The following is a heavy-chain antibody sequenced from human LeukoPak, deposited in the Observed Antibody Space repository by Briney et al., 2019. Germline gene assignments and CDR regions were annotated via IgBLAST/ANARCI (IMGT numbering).Heavy chain of an antibody. D-gene: IGHD2/OR15-2a*01. V-gene: IGHV3-30*18. CDR3: AKLPVGTPFNF. J-gene: IGHJ4*02. Sequence: GGFLRLSCAASGFTFSSYGMHWVRQAPGKGLEWVAVISYDGSNKYYADSVKGRFTISRDNSKNTLYLQMNSLRAEDTAVYYCAKLPVGTPFNFWGQGTLVTVSS. CDR2: ISYDGSNK. CDR1: GFTFSSYG.